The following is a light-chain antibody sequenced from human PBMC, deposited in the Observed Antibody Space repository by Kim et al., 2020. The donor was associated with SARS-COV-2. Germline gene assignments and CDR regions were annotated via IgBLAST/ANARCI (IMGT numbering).Light chain of an antibody. V-gene: IGLV2-8*01. Sequence: GQSVTISCTGTSSDVGGYTYVSWYQQHPGKAPKLMIYEVSKRPSGVSDRFSGSKSGNTASLTVSGLQAEDEADYYCCSYAGSSNVVFGGGTQLTVL. CDR3: CSYAGSSNVV. CDR1: SSDVGGYTY. J-gene: IGLJ3*02. CDR2: EVS.